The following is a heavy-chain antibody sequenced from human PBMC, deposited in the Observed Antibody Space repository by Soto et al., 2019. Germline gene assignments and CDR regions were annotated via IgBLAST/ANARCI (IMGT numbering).Heavy chain of an antibody. CDR1: GGTFSSYA. Sequence: QVQLVQSGAEVKKPGSSVKVSCKASGGTFSSYAISWVRQAPGQGLEWMGGIIPIFGTANYAQKFQGRVTITADESTSTADMELSSLRSEDTAVYYCGGAYRYYYGMDVWGQGTTVTVSS. CDR2: IIPIFGTA. D-gene: IGHD3-16*01. CDR3: GGAYRYYYGMDV. J-gene: IGHJ6*02. V-gene: IGHV1-69*01.